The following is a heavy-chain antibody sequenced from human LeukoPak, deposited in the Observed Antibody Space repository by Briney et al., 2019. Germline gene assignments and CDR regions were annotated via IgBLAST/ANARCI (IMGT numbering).Heavy chain of an antibody. CDR2: ISYDGSNK. D-gene: IGHD1-26*01. J-gene: IGHJ4*02. CDR3: ARDLGIVGATDY. CDR1: GFTFSSYG. V-gene: IGHV3-30*03. Sequence: GSLRLSCAASGFTFSSYGMHWVRQAPGKGLEWVAVISYDGSNKYYADSVKGRFTISRDNSKNTLYLQMNSLRAEDTAVYYCARDLGIVGATDYWGQGTLVTVSS.